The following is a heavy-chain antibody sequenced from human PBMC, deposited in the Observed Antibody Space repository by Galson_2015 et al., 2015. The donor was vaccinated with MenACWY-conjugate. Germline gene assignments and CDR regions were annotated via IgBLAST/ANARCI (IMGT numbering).Heavy chain of an antibody. V-gene: IGHV3-74*01. CDR1: GFIFSSHW. Sequence: SLRLSCAGSGFIFSSHWMHWVRQLPGEGLIWVSRMNGDASIIDYADSVKGRFTTSRDNAKNMVFLQMDRLGAEDTAVYYCVRALNGDADYWGQGTLVTVSS. CDR2: MNGDASII. CDR3: VRALNGDADY. D-gene: IGHD2-21*02. J-gene: IGHJ4*02.